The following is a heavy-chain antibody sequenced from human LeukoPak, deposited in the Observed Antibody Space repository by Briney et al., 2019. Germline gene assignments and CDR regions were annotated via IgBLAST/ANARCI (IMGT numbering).Heavy chain of an antibody. Sequence: GESLQISCKGSGYRFTSYWIAWVRPLPGKGLEWMGIIYPGDSDTRYSPSFQGQVTMSADKSISTAYLQWSSLRASDTAMYYCARHPPHNYGSNFDAFDIWGQGTMVTVSS. CDR2: IYPGDSDT. D-gene: IGHD3-22*01. V-gene: IGHV5-51*01. CDR3: ARHPPHNYGSNFDAFDI. CDR1: GYRFTSYW. J-gene: IGHJ3*02.